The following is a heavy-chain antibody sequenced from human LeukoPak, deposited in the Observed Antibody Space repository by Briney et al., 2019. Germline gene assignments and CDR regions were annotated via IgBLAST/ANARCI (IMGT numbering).Heavy chain of an antibody. CDR3: ARGYGSGSCFDY. CDR1: GFTFSSYA. J-gene: IGHJ2*01. CDR2: ISYDGSNK. D-gene: IGHD3-10*01. V-gene: IGHV3-30-3*01. Sequence: GGSLRLSCAASGFTFSSYAMHWVRQAPGKGLEWVAVISYDGSNKYYADSVKGRFTISRDNSKNTLYLQMNSLRAEDTAVYYCARGYGSGSCFDYWGRGTLVTVSS.